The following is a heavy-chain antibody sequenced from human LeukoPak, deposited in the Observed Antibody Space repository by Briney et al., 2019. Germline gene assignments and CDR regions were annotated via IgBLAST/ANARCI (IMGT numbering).Heavy chain of an antibody. Sequence: SETLSLTCTVSGGSISSGDYYWSWIRQPPGKGLEWIGYIYFSGSTYSNPSLKSRVTISVGTSKNQFSLKLSSVTAADTAVYYCARVGYYYGSGSYLFDYWGQGTLVTVSS. CDR2: IYFSGST. J-gene: IGHJ4*02. V-gene: IGHV4-30-4*01. D-gene: IGHD3-10*01. CDR1: GGSISSGDYY. CDR3: ARVGYYYGSGSYLFDY.